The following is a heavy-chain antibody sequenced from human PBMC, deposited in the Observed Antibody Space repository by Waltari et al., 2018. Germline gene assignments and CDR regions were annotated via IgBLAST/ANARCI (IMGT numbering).Heavy chain of an antibody. CDR1: GGNFGRYA. Sequence: QVQLVQSGAEVKKPGSSVRVSCRASGGNFGRYAITWVRQAPGQGLELMGGTFPIFGSPMYEPKFRGRVSITADELTYTVYMELNSLRSDDTAIYYCARRKLGEAFDIWGQGTMVIVSS. CDR2: TFPIFGSP. D-gene: IGHD3-16*01. CDR3: ARRKLGEAFDI. J-gene: IGHJ3*02. V-gene: IGHV1-69*12.